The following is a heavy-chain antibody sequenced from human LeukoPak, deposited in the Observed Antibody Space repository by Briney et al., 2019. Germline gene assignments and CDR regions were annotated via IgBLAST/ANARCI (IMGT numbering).Heavy chain of an antibody. V-gene: IGHV1-24*01. CDR1: GYTLTELS. CDR2: FDPEDGET. J-gene: IGHJ6*02. Sequence: GASVKVSCKVSGYTLTELSMHWVRQAPGKGLEWVGGFDPEDGETIYAQKFQGRVTMTEDTSTDTAYVELSSLRSEDTAVYYCATNRGPRVHLYYYYGMDVWGQGTTVTVSS. CDR3: ATNRGPRVHLYYYYGMDV. D-gene: IGHD3-10*01.